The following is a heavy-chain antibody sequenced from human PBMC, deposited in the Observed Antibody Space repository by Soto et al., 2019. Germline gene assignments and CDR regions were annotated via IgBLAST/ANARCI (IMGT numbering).Heavy chain of an antibody. J-gene: IGHJ4*02. V-gene: IGHV3-23*01. CDR3: ATSPGIAVAGDFDY. CDR2: ISGSGGST. D-gene: IGHD6-19*01. Sequence: EVQLLESGGGLVQPGGSLRLSCAASGFTFSSYAMSWVRQAPGKGLEWVSAISGSGGSTYYADSVKGRFTISRDNSKNTLYMQMNSWRAEDTAVYYCATSPGIAVAGDFDYWGQGTLVTVSS. CDR1: GFTFSSYA.